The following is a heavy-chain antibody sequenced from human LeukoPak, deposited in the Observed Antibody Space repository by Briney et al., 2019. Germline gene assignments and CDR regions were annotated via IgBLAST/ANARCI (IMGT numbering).Heavy chain of an antibody. CDR2: ISYDATNK. CDR3: ATGGSVGYYGSGSYYAFDI. Sequence: GTSLRLSCSTSGFTFSIYGMHWVRQAPGKGLEWVAVISYDATNKYYADSVKGRFSISRDNSKNTLYLQMDSLRAEDTAVYYCATGGSVGYYGSGSYYAFDIWGQGTMVTVSS. V-gene: IGHV3-30*03. D-gene: IGHD3-10*01. CDR1: GFTFSIYG. J-gene: IGHJ3*02.